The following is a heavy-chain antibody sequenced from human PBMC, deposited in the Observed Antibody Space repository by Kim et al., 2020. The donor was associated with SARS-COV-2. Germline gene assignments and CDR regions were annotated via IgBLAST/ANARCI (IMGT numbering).Heavy chain of an antibody. D-gene: IGHD4-4*01. CDR3: ARSYSNYVGAIDY. CDR2: INHSGST. Sequence: SETLSLTCAVYGGSFSGYYWSWIRQPPGKGLEWIGEINHSGSTNYNPSLKSRVTISVDTSKNQFSLKLSSVTAADTAVYYCARSYSNYVGAIDYWGQGTLVTVSS. CDR1: GGSFSGYY. J-gene: IGHJ4*02. V-gene: IGHV4-34*01.